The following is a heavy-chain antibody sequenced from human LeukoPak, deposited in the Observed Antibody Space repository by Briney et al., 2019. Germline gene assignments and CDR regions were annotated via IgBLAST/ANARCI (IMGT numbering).Heavy chain of an antibody. CDR1: GFTSTSSA. D-gene: IGHD3-22*01. V-gene: IGHV1-58*02. CDR2: IVVGSGNT. CDR3: AAGPYYDSSGYYYQTRYYYYMDV. Sequence: SVKVSCKASGFTSTSSAMQWVRQARGQRLEWIGWIVVGSGNTNYAQKFQERVTITRDMSTSTAHMELSSLRSEDTAVYYCAAGPYYDSSGYYYQTRYYYYMDVWGKGTTVTVSS. J-gene: IGHJ6*03.